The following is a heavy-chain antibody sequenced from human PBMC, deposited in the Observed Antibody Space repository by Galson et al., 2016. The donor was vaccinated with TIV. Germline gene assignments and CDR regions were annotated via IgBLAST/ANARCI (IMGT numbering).Heavy chain of an antibody. CDR3: ARPGNYDGDRRGAFDL. CDR1: GFTFSSWH. J-gene: IGHJ3*01. V-gene: IGHV3-48*04. D-gene: IGHD4-23*01. CDR2: ITYTSATI. Sequence: CAASGFTFSSWHMDWVRQAPGEGLEWISFITYTSATIYYADSVKGRFTVSRDNAKNSLYLQMNSLRADDTAVYYCARPGNYDGDRRGAFDLWGQGTMVTVSP.